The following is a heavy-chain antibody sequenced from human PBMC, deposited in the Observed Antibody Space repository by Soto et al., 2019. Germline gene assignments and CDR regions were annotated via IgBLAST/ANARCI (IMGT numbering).Heavy chain of an antibody. D-gene: IGHD6-6*01. J-gene: IGHJ4*02. CDR2: IYWDDDK. V-gene: IGHV2-5*02. CDR3: AHSKYSWSSFDY. Sequence: SGPTLVNPTHTLTLTCTFSGFSLSTIDVGVGWIRQPPGKALEWLAIIYWDDDKRYSPSLKSRLTITKDTSKNQVVLTVNNMDPVDTATYYCAHSKYSWSSFDYWGQGILVTVSP. CDR1: GFSLSTIDVG.